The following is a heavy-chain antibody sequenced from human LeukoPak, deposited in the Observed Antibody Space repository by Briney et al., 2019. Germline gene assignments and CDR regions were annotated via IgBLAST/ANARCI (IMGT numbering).Heavy chain of an antibody. CDR1: VGSFSGYY. V-gene: IGHV4-34*01. J-gene: IGHJ6*03. CDR3: ARALLPNYYGSGSYFYYYYMDV. D-gene: IGHD3-10*01. Sequence: PSETLSLTCAVYVGSFSGYYWSWIRQPPGKGLEGIGEINHSGGTNYNPSLKSRVPISVDTSKNQFSLQLNSVTTEDTAVYYCARALLPNYYGSGSYFYYYYMDVWGKGTTVTISS. CDR2: INHSGGT.